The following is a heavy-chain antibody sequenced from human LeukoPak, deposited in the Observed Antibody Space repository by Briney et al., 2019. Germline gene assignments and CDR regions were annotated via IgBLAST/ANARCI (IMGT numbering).Heavy chain of an antibody. D-gene: IGHD3-22*01. CDR2: ISSSSSYI. CDR3: ATPLDYYDSSAYHQGGD. Sequence: GGSLRLSCAASGFAFSSYSMNWVRQAPGKGMEWVSSISSSSSYIYYADSVKGRFTISRDNAKNSLYLQMNSLRAEDTAVYYCATPLDYYDSSAYHQGGDWGQGTLVTVSS. J-gene: IGHJ4*02. V-gene: IGHV3-21*01. CDR1: GFAFSSYS.